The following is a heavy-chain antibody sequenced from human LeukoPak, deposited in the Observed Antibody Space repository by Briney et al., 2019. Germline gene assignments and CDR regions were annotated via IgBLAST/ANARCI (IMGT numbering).Heavy chain of an antibody. J-gene: IGHJ5*02. CDR1: GGSISSSSYY. CDR2: IYYSGST. V-gene: IGHV4-39*01. Sequence: SETLSLTCTVSGGSISSSSYYWGWIRQPPGKGLEWIGSIYYSGSTYYNPSLKSRVTISVDTSKNQFSLKLSSVTAADTAVYYCARGGDSGSYLSWFDPWGQGTLVTVSS. CDR3: ARGGDSGSYLSWFDP. D-gene: IGHD1-26*01.